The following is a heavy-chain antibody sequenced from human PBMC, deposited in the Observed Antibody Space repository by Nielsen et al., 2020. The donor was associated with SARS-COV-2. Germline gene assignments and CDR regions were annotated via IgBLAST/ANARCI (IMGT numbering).Heavy chain of an antibody. CDR1: GFTFSSYS. CDR2: ISGSGGST. CDR3: AKRGLQSGEHYYYGMDV. J-gene: IGHJ6*02. Sequence: GESLKISCAASGFTFSSYSLNWVRQAPGKGLEWVSAISGSGGSTYYADSVKGRFTISRDNSKNTLYLQMNSLRAEDTAVYYCAKRGLQSGEHYYYGMDVWGQGTTVTVSS. V-gene: IGHV3-23*01. D-gene: IGHD3-10*01.